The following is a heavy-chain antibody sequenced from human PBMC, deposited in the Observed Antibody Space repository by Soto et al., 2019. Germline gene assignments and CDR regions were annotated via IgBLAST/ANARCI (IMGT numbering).Heavy chain of an antibody. CDR3: ASSDYDILTGPNYWFDP. V-gene: IGHV4-59*01. J-gene: IGHJ5*02. CDR1: GGSISSYY. Sequence: PSETLSLTCTVSGGSISSYYWSWIRQPPGKGLEWIGYIYYSGSTNYNPSLKSRVTISVDTSKNQFSLKLSSVTAADTAVYYCASSDYDILTGPNYWFDPWGQGTLVTVSS. CDR2: IYYSGST. D-gene: IGHD3-9*01.